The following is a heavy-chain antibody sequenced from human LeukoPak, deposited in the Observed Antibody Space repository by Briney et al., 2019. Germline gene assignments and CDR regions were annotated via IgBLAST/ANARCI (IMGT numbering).Heavy chain of an antibody. CDR1: GFTFSSYG. Sequence: GGSLRLSCAASGFTFSSYGMQWVRQAPGKGLEWVAFIRYDGSNKYYADSVKGRFTISRDNSKNTLYLQMNSLRAEDTAVYYCAKGHIVGTTNPFDYWGQGTLVTVSS. CDR2: IRYDGSNK. J-gene: IGHJ4*02. D-gene: IGHD1-26*01. CDR3: AKGHIVGTTNPFDY. V-gene: IGHV3-30*02.